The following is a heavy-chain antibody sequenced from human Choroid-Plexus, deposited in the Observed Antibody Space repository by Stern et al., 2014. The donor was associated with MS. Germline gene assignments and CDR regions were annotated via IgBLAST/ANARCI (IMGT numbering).Heavy chain of an antibody. CDR3: AKDRQYLTYFFDH. V-gene: IGHV3-30*18. D-gene: IGHD2-8*01. CDR1: GFTFGSCA. Sequence: QVPLVQSGGGVVQPGRPLRLSCAASGFTFGSCAMHWVRQAPGKGLERVAGVSYDGSNKYYADSVKGRFTVSRDNSQNTLYMQMSSLRAEDTAVYYCAKDRQYLTYFFDHWGQGSLVTVSS. J-gene: IGHJ5*02. CDR2: VSYDGSNK.